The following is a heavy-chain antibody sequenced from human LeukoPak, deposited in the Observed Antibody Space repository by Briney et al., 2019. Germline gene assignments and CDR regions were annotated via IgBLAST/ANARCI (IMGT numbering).Heavy chain of an antibody. CDR2: INPNSAYT. J-gene: IGHJ4*02. CDR3: ARGRTMVRGPVDY. CDR1: GYTFINYY. Sequence: GASVKVSCKASGYTFINYYIHWVRQAPGQGPEFMGWINPNSAYTHFAQKFQGRVTMTRDTSITTAYMELTRLTSDDTAVYLCARGRTMVRGPVDYWGQGTLVTVSS. V-gene: IGHV1-2*02. D-gene: IGHD3-10*01.